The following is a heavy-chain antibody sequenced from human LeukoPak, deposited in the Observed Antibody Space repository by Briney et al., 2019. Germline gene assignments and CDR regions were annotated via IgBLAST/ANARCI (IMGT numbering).Heavy chain of an antibody. Sequence: PSETLSLTCTISGGSIGSYYWSWIRQPPGKGLEWIGYIYYSGSTNYNPSLKSRVTMSVDTSKNQFSLKLSSATAADTAVYYCVRNAGDYWGQGTLVTVSS. CDR3: VRNAGDY. CDR2: IYYSGST. J-gene: IGHJ4*02. CDR1: GGSIGSYY. D-gene: IGHD6-13*01. V-gene: IGHV4-59*01.